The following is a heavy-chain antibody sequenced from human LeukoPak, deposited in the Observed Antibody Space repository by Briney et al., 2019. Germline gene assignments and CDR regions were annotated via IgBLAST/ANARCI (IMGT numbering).Heavy chain of an antibody. Sequence: GAAVKVSCKASGYTFTGYYMHWVRQAPGQGLEWMGWINPNSGGTNYAQKFQGRVTMTRDTSISTAYMDLSRLRSDDTAVYYCAGVGDFMYYFDYWGQGTLVTVSS. V-gene: IGHV1-2*02. CDR3: AGVGDFMYYFDY. CDR1: GYTFTGYY. J-gene: IGHJ4*02. D-gene: IGHD2-21*02. CDR2: INPNSGGT.